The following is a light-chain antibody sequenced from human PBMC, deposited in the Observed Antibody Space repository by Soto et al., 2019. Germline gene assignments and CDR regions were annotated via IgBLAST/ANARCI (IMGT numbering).Light chain of an antibody. CDR1: QSVSRS. CDR3: QQRSNWPIT. V-gene: IGKV3-11*01. Sequence: EIVLTQSPATLSLSPGDRATLSCRASQSVSRSLTWYQQKPGQAPRLLIYDASNRATGIPARFSGSGSGTDFTLTISSLEPEDFAVYYCQQRSNWPITFGQGTRLEIK. CDR2: DAS. J-gene: IGKJ5*01.